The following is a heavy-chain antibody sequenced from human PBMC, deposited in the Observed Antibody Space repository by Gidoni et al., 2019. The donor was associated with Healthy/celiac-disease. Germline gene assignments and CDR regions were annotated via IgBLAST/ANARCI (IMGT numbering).Heavy chain of an antibody. D-gene: IGHD2-21*02. CDR1: GGSISSYY. Sequence: QVQLQESGPGLVKPSETLSLTCTVSGGSISSYYWSWIRQPPGKGLEWIGYIYYSGSTNYNPSLKSRVTISVDTSKNQFSLKLSSVTAADTAVYYCAREQTADGYFDYWGQGTLVTVSS. V-gene: IGHV4-59*01. CDR2: IYYSGST. J-gene: IGHJ4*02. CDR3: AREQTADGYFDY.